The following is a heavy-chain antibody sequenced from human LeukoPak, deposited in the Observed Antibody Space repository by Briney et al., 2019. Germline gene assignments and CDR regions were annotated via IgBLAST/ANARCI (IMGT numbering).Heavy chain of an antibody. V-gene: IGHV3-48*01. Sequence: GGSLRLSCTASGFTFSGYSMDWVRQAPGRGLEWVSYISSTASTIYYADSVKGQFTISRDNAMNSLYLQMNSLRAEDTAVYYCARSRATYAFDLWGQGTVVTVSS. J-gene: IGHJ3*01. CDR2: ISSTASTI. D-gene: IGHD5-12*01. CDR1: GFTFSGYS. CDR3: ARSRATYAFDL.